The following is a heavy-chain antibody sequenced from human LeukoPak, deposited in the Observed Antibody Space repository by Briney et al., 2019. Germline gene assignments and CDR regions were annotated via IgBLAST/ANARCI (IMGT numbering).Heavy chain of an antibody. CDR3: ARPPKDYYYGMDV. J-gene: IGHJ6*02. CDR1: GYSFTSYW. Sequence: PGESLKISCKGSGYSFTSYWIGWVRQMPGKGLEWMGIIYPGDSDTRYSPSFQGQVTISADKSISTAYLQWSSLKASDTAMYYCARPPKDYYYGMDVWGQGTTVTVSS. V-gene: IGHV5-51*01. CDR2: IYPGDSDT.